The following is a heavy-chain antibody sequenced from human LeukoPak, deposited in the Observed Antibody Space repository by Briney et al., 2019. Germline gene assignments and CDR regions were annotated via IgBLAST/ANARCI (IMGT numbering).Heavy chain of an antibody. CDR1: GYTFTSYY. Sequence: ASVKVSCKASGYTFTSYYMHWVRQAPGQGLEWMGIINPSGGSTSYAQKFQGRVTMTRDTPTSTVYMELSSLRSEDTAVYYCAREFPTRSAGHGRFDYWGQGTLVTVSS. V-gene: IGHV1-46*01. D-gene: IGHD6-13*01. CDR2: INPSGGST. CDR3: AREFPTRSAGHGRFDY. J-gene: IGHJ4*02.